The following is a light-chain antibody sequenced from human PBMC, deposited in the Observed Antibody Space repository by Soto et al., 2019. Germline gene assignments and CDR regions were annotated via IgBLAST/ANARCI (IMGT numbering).Light chain of an antibody. J-gene: IGKJ1*01. CDR1: QSVLYGSDNKNY. V-gene: IGKV4-1*01. Sequence: DIVMTQSPDSLAVSLGERATINCKSSQSVLYGSDNKNYLAWYQQNPGQPPKLLIYWASTREFGVPDRFSGRGSGTDFTLTIISLQSEDVAVYYCQQDYSTLRTLGQGTKVEIK. CDR2: WAS. CDR3: QQDYSTLRT.